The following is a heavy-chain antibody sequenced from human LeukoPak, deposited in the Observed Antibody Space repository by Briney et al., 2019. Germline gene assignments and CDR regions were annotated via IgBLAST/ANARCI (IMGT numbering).Heavy chain of an antibody. V-gene: IGHV3-23*01. J-gene: IGHJ4*02. Sequence: GGSLGLSCAASGFTFSSYAMSWVRQAPGKGLEWVSAIIGSGSSTYYADSVKGRFTISRDNSKNTLFLQMNSLRAEDTAVYYCAKDRAQQLVLDFWGQGTLSPSPQ. CDR3: AKDRAQQLVLDF. CDR1: GFTFSSYA. CDR2: IIGSGSST. D-gene: IGHD6-13*01.